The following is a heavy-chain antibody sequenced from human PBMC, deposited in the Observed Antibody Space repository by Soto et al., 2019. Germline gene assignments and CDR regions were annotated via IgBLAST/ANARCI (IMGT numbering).Heavy chain of an antibody. CDR1: GGSISSGGYY. J-gene: IGHJ4*02. Sequence: QVQLQESGPGLVKPSQTLSLTCTVSGGSISSGGYYWSWIRQHPGKSLEWIGYIYYSGSTYYNPSLKSRVTISVDTSKNQFSLKLSSVTAADTAVYYCATEYSNYEGIFYFDYWGQGTLVTVSS. D-gene: IGHD4-4*01. V-gene: IGHV4-31*03. CDR2: IYYSGST. CDR3: ATEYSNYEGIFYFDY.